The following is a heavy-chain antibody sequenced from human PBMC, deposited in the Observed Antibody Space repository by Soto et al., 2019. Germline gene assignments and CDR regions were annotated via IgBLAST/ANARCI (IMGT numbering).Heavy chain of an antibody. CDR2: IYHSGST. D-gene: IGHD6-13*01. V-gene: IGHV4-4*02. CDR1: GGSISSSNW. J-gene: IGHJ5*02. CDR3: ARHQSHSSSYVDP. Sequence: PSETLSLTCAVSGGSISSSNWWSWVRQPPGKGLEWIGEIYHSGSTYYNPSLKSRVTISVDTSKNQFSLKLSSVTAADTAVYYCARHQSHSSSYVDPWGQGTLVTVSS.